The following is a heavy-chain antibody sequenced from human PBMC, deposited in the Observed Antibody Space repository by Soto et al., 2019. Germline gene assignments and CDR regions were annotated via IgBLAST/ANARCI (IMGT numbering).Heavy chain of an antibody. CDR3: ARGFDRLLYYYYYGMDV. Sequence: PSETLSLTCTVAGGSISSSSYYWGWIRQPPGKGLEWIGSIYYSGSTYYNPSLKSRVTISVDTSKNQFSLKLSSVTAADTAVYYCARGFDRLLYYYYYGMDVWGQGTTVTVSS. V-gene: IGHV4-39*01. D-gene: IGHD3-9*01. J-gene: IGHJ6*02. CDR1: GGSISSSSYY. CDR2: IYYSGST.